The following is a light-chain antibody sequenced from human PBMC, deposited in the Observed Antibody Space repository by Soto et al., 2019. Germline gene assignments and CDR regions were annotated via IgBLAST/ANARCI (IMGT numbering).Light chain of an antibody. V-gene: IGLV1-47*02. Sequence: QSVLTQPPSASGTPGQRVTISCSGSSSNIGNNYVYWYQQVPGTAPKLLIYSNNQRPSGVPDRFSGSKSGTSASLAISGLRSEDEADYYCATWDDSLRDVLFGGGTKVTVL. CDR2: SNN. CDR3: ATWDDSLRDVL. J-gene: IGLJ2*01. CDR1: SSNIGNNY.